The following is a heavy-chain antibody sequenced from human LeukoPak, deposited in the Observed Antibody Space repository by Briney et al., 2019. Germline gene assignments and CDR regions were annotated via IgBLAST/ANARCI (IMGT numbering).Heavy chain of an antibody. Sequence: SETLSLTCTVSGGSISSYYWSWIRQPPGKGLEWIGYIYYSGSTKYNPSLKSRVTISVDTSKNQLSLKLSSVTAADTAVYYYARHVAGYSSNWYAGWFDPWGQGTLVTVSS. CDR2: IYYSGST. D-gene: IGHD6-13*01. CDR3: ARHVAGYSSNWYAGWFDP. V-gene: IGHV4-59*08. J-gene: IGHJ5*02. CDR1: GGSISSYY.